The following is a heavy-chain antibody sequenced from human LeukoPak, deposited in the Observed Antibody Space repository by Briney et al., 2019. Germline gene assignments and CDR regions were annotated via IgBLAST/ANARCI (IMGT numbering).Heavy chain of an antibody. Sequence: PSETLSLTCSVSGGSTRSGAYYWSWIRQYLGKGLEWIGYVNSTGATYYNPSLKSRVAISVDTSKNQFYLRLISVTAADTAVYFCARGDSNSSDWGQGTLVTVSS. CDR3: ARGDSNSSD. J-gene: IGHJ4*02. D-gene: IGHD6-6*01. CDR1: GGSTRSGAYY. CDR2: VNSTGAT. V-gene: IGHV4-31*03.